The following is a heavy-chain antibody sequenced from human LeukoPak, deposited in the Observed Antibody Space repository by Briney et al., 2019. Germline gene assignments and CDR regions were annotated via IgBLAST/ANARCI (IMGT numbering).Heavy chain of an antibody. CDR2: INHSGST. Sequence: ASETLSLTCAVYGGSFSGYYWSWIRQPPGKGLEWIGEINHSGSTNYNPSLKSRVTISVDTSKNQFSLKLSSVTAADTAVYYCARSRAAGYYYYGMDVWGQGTTVTVSS. D-gene: IGHD6-13*01. J-gene: IGHJ6*02. CDR1: GGSFSGYY. CDR3: ARSRAAGYYYYGMDV. V-gene: IGHV4-34*01.